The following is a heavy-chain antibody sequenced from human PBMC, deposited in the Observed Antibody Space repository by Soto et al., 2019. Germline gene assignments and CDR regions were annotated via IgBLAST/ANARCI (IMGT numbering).Heavy chain of an antibody. CDR2: VFPGDSDT. V-gene: IGHV5-51*01. D-gene: IGHD3-16*01. J-gene: IGHJ5*02. Sequence: EVQLVQSATEVKKAGESLQLSCKGSGFTFTSYWIAWVRQMPGKGPEWMGVVFPGDSDTRYSPSFQDQVIISADKSTSTASLQWSSLKASDTAIYYCARQGEGFYQRQIDLWGQGTLVKVAS. CDR1: GFTFTSYW. CDR3: ARQGEGFYQRQIDL.